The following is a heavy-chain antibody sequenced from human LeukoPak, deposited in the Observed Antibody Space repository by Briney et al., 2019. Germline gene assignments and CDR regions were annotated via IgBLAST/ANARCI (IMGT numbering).Heavy chain of an antibody. D-gene: IGHD2-8*01. CDR1: GLNFDEYT. Sequence: GESLRLSCAASGLNFDEYTFHWVRQAPGRGLEWVSLISRDGTNTKYAGSVKGRFTISRDNSRNSLYLQMNSLRSEDSALYYCTKDRYCTTINCPLDYWGQGTLVTVSS. CDR3: TKDRYCTTINCPLDY. CDR2: ISRDGTNT. J-gene: IGHJ4*02. V-gene: IGHV3-43*01.